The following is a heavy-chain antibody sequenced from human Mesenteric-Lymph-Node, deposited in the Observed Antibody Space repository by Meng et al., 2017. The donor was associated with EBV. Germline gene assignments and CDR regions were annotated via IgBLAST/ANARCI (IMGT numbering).Heavy chain of an antibody. CDR3: ARISDYDSSGLDY. V-gene: IGHV1-18*01. D-gene: IGHD3-22*01. Sequence: QVRLRQVGGERKKPGASGKVSCKAYGYTFTNFGITWVRQAPGQGLEWLGWISAYNSNTDYAQSLQGRVIMTKDTSTSTAYMDLRSLRPDDTAVYYCARISDYDSSGLDYWGKGTLVTVSS. J-gene: IGHJ4*02. CDR2: ISAYNSNT. CDR1: GYTFTNFG.